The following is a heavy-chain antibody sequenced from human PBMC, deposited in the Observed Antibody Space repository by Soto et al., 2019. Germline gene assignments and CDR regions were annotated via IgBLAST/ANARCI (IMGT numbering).Heavy chain of an antibody. CDR3: AGKTGGYCRFDD. J-gene: IGHJ4*02. CDR2: VSSSGGT. V-gene: IGHV4-28*01. Sequence: QVQLRESGPGLVKPSDTLSLTCAVSGYSISGDNWWGWIRQSPRKGLEWIGYVSSSGGTNYSPSLGSRVTTSVDTSRNQFSLKLTSVTAVDTAIYYCAGKTGGYCRFDDWGQGTLVTVFS. CDR1: GYSISGDNW. D-gene: IGHD2-8*02.